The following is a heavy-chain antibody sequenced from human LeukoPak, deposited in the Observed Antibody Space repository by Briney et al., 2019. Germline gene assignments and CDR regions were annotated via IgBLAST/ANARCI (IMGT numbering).Heavy chain of an antibody. D-gene: IGHD6-19*01. V-gene: IGHV4-31*03. CDR3: ARGRGLVPVY. J-gene: IGHJ4*02. Sequence: PSQTLSLTCTVSGGSISSGGYYWSWIRQHPGKGLEWIGRIYSSGSTNYNPSLKSRVTISVDTSKNQFSLKLSSVTAADTAVYYCARGRGLVPVYWGQGTLVTVSS. CDR1: GGSISSGGYY. CDR2: IYSSGST.